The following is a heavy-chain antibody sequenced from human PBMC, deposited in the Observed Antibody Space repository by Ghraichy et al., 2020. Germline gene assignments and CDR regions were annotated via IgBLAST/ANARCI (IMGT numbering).Heavy chain of an antibody. J-gene: IGHJ4*02. V-gene: IGHV4-59*08. Sequence: SETLSLTCTVSGGSISSYYWNWIRQPPGKGLEWIGFIYYSGSTDYNPSLKSRVTISVDTSKNQFSLKLSSVTAADTAVYYCARQTGPNVIDYWGLGTLVTVSS. CDR2: IYYSGST. CDR1: GGSISSYY. CDR3: ARQTGPNVIDY. D-gene: IGHD1-14*01.